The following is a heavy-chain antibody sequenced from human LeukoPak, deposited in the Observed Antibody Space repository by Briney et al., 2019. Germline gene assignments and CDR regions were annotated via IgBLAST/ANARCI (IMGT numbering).Heavy chain of an antibody. CDR1: GYTFTSYY. Sequence: ASVKVSCKASGYTFTSYYMHWVRQAPGQGLEWMGQVSPSGATTYAQKFRGRVIMTRDTSTSTLNMELSDLTSEDTAVYHCAKDSCAYGPDHWGQGTLLTVSS. V-gene: IGHV1-46*01. D-gene: IGHD4-17*01. J-gene: IGHJ4*02. CDR2: VSPSGAT. CDR3: AKDSCAYGPDH.